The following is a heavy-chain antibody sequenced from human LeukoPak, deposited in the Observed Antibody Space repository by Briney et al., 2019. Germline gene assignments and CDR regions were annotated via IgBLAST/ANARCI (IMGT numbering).Heavy chain of an antibody. V-gene: IGHV1-2*02. Sequence: ASVKVSCKVSGYPFVGYHMHWVRQAPGQGLEWMGWLNPNSGGTNSAEKFQGRVSMTRDTSVSTAYLELNSLRSDDTAVYYCARYCDDGGTCVDYWGQGTLVTVSS. CDR2: LNPNSGGT. CDR3: ARYCDDGGTCVDY. CDR1: GYPFVGYH. D-gene: IGHD4-23*01. J-gene: IGHJ4*02.